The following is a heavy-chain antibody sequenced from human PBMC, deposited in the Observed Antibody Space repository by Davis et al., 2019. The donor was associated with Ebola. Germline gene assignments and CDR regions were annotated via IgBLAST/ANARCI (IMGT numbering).Heavy chain of an antibody. D-gene: IGHD3-3*01. J-gene: IGHJ6*02. Sequence: PAGSLSLSCAASGFTFSSYAMSWVRQATGQGLEWVSVIYSGGSTYYADSVKGRFTISRDNSKNTLYLQMKSLRAEDTAVYYCAREGSNEWYGMDVWGQGTTVTVSS. V-gene: IGHV3-53*01. CDR1: GFTFSSYA. CDR3: AREGSNEWYGMDV. CDR2: IYSGGST.